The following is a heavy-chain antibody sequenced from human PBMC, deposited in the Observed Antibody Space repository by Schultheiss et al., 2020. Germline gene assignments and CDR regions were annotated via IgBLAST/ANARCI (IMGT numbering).Heavy chain of an antibody. D-gene: IGHD3-22*01. CDR2: IIPIFGTA. Sequence: SVKVSCKASGGTFSSYAISWVRQAPGQGLEWMGGIIPIFGTANYAQKFQGRVTITADKSTSTAYMELRSLRSDDTAVYYCARGYYEGNGMDVWGQGTTVTVSS. CDR3: ARGYYEGNGMDV. J-gene: IGHJ6*02. V-gene: IGHV1-69*06. CDR1: GGTFSSYA.